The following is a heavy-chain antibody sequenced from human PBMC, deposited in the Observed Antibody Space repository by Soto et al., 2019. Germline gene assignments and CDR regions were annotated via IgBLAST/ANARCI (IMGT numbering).Heavy chain of an antibody. CDR3: ASVLRYFDWVSTRAHDAFDI. Sequence: AAQQISGKGSGCRVTRARSGWVRQKPGKGLEWMGIIYPGDSDTRYSPSFQGQVTISADKSISTAYLQWSSLKASDTAMYYCASVLRYFDWVSTRAHDAFDIWGQGTMVTGSS. V-gene: IGHV5-51*01. CDR1: GCRVTRAR. J-gene: IGHJ3*02. D-gene: IGHD3-9*01. CDR2: IYPGDSDT.